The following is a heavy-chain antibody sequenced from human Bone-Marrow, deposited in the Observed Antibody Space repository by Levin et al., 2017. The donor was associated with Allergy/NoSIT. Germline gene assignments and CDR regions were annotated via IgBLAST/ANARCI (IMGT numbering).Heavy chain of an antibody. CDR1: GFTFSTYA. CDR3: AKVASTVRTINWFDP. D-gene: IGHD5-12*01. J-gene: IGHJ5*02. CDR2: ISGSGGST. V-gene: IGHV3-23*01. Sequence: GGSLRLSCAASGFTFSTYAMTWVRQAPGRGLEWVSAISGSGGSTYYADSVKGRFTISRDNSKNTLYLQMNSLRAEDTAVYHCAKVASTVRTINWFDPWGQGTLVTVSS.